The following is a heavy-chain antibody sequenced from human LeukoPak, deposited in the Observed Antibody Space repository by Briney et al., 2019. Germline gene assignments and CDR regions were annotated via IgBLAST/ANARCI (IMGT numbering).Heavy chain of an antibody. J-gene: IGHJ1*01. CDR1: GGTFSSYA. V-gene: IGHV1-69*01. D-gene: IGHD1-7*01. CDR3: ARVGNWNYGEYFQH. CDR2: IIPIFGTA. Sequence: SVKVSCKASGGTFSSYAISWVRQAPGQGLEWMGGIIPIFGTANYAQKFQGRVTITADESTSTAYMELSSLRSEDTAVYYCARVGNWNYGEYFQHWGQGTLVTVSS.